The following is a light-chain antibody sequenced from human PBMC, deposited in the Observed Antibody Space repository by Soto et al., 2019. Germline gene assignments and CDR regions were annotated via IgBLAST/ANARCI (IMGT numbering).Light chain of an antibody. Sequence: DIQMTQSPSTLSASVGDRVTISCRASQSISNWLAWYQQKPGKAPKLLIYDASSLEDGAPSRFSGSGSGTEFSLTISSLRPDDFATYYCQQYNIYFYTFGQGTRLEIK. J-gene: IGKJ2*01. V-gene: IGKV1-5*01. CDR1: QSISNW. CDR3: QQYNIYFYT. CDR2: DAS.